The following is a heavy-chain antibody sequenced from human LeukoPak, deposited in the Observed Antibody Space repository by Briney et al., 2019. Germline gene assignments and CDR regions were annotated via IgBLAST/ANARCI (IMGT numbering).Heavy chain of an antibody. V-gene: IGHV1-2*02. D-gene: IGHD2-2*01. CDR1: GYMVSDYY. Sequence: GASVKVSCKTSGYMVSDYYMHWVRQAPGQGLEWMGWLRDDTGDTDSPQKFKGRVTMTRDTATNTAYMQLSRLTYDDTAMYFCARVRDNACDYWGQGTLVTVSS. CDR2: LRDDTGDT. CDR3: ARVRDNACDY. J-gene: IGHJ4*02.